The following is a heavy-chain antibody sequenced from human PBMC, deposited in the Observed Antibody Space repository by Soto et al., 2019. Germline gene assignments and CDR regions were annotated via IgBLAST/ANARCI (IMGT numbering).Heavy chain of an antibody. V-gene: IGHV3-33*01. D-gene: IGHD2-2*01. CDR2: IWYDGSNK. CDR3: ARDHSRPKDIVVVPAAVYYYYMDV. Sequence: GGSLRLSCAASGFTFSSYGMHWVRQAPGKGLEWVAVIWYDGSNKYYADSVKGRFTISRDNSKNTLYLQMNSLRAEDTAVYYGARDHSRPKDIVVVPAAVYYYYMDVWGKGTTVTVSS. J-gene: IGHJ6*03. CDR1: GFTFSSYG.